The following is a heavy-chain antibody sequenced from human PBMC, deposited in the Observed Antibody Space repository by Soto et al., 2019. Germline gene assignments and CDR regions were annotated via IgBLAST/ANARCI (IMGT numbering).Heavy chain of an antibody. J-gene: IGHJ6*02. CDR2: ISAYNGNT. CDR1: GYTITTFV. CDR3: ARRGHYYYSMDV. Sequence: GASVKVSCKASGYTITTFVITWVRQAPGQGLEWMGWISAYNGNTNYTQKFQDRVTMTTDTSTSTAYMELRSLRSDDTAVYYCARRGHYYYSMDVWGQGTTVTVSS. V-gene: IGHV1-18*01.